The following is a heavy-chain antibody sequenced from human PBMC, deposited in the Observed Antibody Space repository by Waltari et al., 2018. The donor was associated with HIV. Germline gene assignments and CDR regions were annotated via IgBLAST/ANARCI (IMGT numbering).Heavy chain of an antibody. D-gene: IGHD6-19*01. J-gene: IGHJ6*02. Sequence: QVQLVPSGAEVKRPGASVKVSCKASGYILTELSIHWVRQAPGKGLEWVGSFDPADGKTTYAQKFQGRVTMTEDTSTDTASMEVSSLRSEDTAVYYCATARQWLVDSGMDVWGQGTTVTVSS. CDR2: FDPADGKT. CDR1: GYILTELS. V-gene: IGHV1-24*01. CDR3: ATARQWLVDSGMDV.